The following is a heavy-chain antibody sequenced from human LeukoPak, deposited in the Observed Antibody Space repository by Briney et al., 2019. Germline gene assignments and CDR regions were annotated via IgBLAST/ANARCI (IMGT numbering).Heavy chain of an antibody. D-gene: IGHD2-15*01. J-gene: IGHJ4*02. Sequence: GGSLRLSCAASGFSFRTYAMSWVRQAPGKGLEWVSYISSSGSTIYYADSVKGRFTISRDNAKNSLYLQMNSLRAEDTAVYYCARDHAGYCSGGSCRPFDYWGQGTLVTVSS. V-gene: IGHV3-11*01. CDR2: ISSSGSTI. CDR3: ARDHAGYCSGGSCRPFDY. CDR1: GFSFRTYA.